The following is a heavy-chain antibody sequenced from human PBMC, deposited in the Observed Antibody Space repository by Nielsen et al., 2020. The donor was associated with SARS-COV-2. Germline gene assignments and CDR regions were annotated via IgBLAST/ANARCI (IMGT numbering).Heavy chain of an antibody. J-gene: IGHJ6*02. CDR1: GFPFSNFA. CDR2: IGVSGGGT. CDR3: TRRVASGTMDV. Sequence: GESLKISCAASGFPFSNFAMNWVRQAPGKGLEWASTIGVSGGGTYYADSLKGRFTISRDNSKNTLYLQMNSLGADDTAIYYCTRRVASGTMDVWGQGTTVTVSS. D-gene: IGHD3-3*01. V-gene: IGHV3-23*01.